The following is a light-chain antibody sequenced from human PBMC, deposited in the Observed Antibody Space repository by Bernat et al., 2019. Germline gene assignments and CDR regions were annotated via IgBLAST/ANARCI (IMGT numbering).Light chain of an antibody. CDR3: QQRKSDPFN. J-gene: IGKJ3*01. CDR2: DAS. CDR1: QSISSY. Sequence: DRVTITCRASQSISSYLAWYQHKPVKAPKLLIYDASNLQSGVPSRFSGSGSGPEFTLTISSLQPEDVAVYYYQQRKSDPFNFGTGTKLEIK. V-gene: IGKV1-9*01.